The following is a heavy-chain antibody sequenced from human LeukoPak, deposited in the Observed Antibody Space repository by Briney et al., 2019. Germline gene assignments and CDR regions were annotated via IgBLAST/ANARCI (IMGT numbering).Heavy chain of an antibody. CDR2: IYYSGST. Sequence: KASETLSLTCTVSGGSVSSGSYYWSWIRQPPGKGLEWIGYIYYSGSTNYNPSLKSRVTISVDTSKNQFSLKLSSVTAADTAVYYCARGPYSSSLDYYYGMDVWGQGTTVTVSS. CDR1: GGSVSSGSYY. V-gene: IGHV4-61*01. D-gene: IGHD6-6*01. CDR3: ARGPYSSSLDYYYGMDV. J-gene: IGHJ6*02.